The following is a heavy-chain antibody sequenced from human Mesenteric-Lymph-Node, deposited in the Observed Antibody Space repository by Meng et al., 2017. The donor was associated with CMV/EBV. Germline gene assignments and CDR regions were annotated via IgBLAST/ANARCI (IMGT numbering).Heavy chain of an antibody. Sequence: CTFSGCSLSTSGVGVGWIRQPPGKALEWLALIYWDDDKRYSPSLKSRLTITKDTSKNQVVLTMTNMDPVDTATYYCAHKGVATEFDYWGQGTLVTVSS. J-gene: IGHJ4*02. V-gene: IGHV2-5*02. D-gene: IGHD5-12*01. CDR3: AHKGVATEFDY. CDR1: GCSLSTSGVG. CDR2: IYWDDDK.